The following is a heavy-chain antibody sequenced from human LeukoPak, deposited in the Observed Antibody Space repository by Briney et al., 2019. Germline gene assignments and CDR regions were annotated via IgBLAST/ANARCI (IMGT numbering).Heavy chain of an antibody. V-gene: IGHV1-2*02. CDR3: ARGAHYHDSSGGYEY. Sequence: SVKVSCKASGYTLTGYYMHRVRQAPGQRLEGMRGINPNRGGTNYAQKFQGQDTMTRDSSIIVYTVLSRLRSYDTAVYYSARGAHYHDSSGGYEYCGQGDLVTVSS. CDR1: GYTLTGYY. J-gene: IGHJ4*02. D-gene: IGHD3-22*01. CDR2: INPNRGGT.